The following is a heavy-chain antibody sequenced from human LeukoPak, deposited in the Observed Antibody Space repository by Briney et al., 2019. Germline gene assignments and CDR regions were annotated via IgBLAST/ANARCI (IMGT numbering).Heavy chain of an antibody. J-gene: IGHJ4*02. CDR1: GYTLTELS. D-gene: IGHD4-17*01. CDR3: ATIGYGDSLFDY. Sequence: GASVKVSCKVSGYTLTELSMHWVRQAPGKGLEWMGGFDPEDGETIYAQKFQGGVTMTEDTSTDTAYMELSSLRSEDTAVYYCATIGYGDSLFDYWGQGTLVTVSS. CDR2: FDPEDGET. V-gene: IGHV1-24*01.